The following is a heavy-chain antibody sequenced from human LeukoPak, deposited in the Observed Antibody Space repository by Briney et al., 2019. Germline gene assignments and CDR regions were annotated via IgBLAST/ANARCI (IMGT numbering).Heavy chain of an antibody. V-gene: IGHV3-30*02. J-gene: IGHJ4*02. CDR3: AKEMRSGSYYFDY. Sequence: GGSLRLSCAASGFTFSSYGMHWVRQAPGKGLEWVAFIRYDGSNKYYADSVKGRFTISRDNSKNTLYLQMNSLRAEDTAVYYCAKEMRSGSYYFDYWGQGTLVTVSS. CDR1: GFTFSSYG. CDR2: IRYDGSNK. D-gene: IGHD1-26*01.